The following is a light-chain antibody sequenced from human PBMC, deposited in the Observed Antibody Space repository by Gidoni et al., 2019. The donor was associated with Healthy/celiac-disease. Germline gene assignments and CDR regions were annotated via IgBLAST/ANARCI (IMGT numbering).Light chain of an antibody. CDR2: AAS. CDR1: QGISSY. CDR3: QQYYSYPRT. V-gene: IGKV1-8*01. Sequence: TITCRASQGISSYLAWYQQKPGKAPKLLIYAASTLQSGVPSRFSGSGSGTDFTLTISCLQSEDFATYYCQQYYSYPRTFXQXTKVEIK. J-gene: IGKJ1*01.